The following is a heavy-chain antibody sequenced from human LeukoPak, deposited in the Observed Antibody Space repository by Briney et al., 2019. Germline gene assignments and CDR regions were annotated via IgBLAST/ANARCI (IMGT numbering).Heavy chain of an antibody. CDR1: GGSFSGYY. V-gene: IGHV4-34*01. J-gene: IGHJ5*02. CDR3: ARGRWFDP. CDR2: INHSGST. Sequence: SETLSLTCAVYGGSFSGYYWSWIRQPPGKGLEWIGEINHSGSTNYNPSLKSRVTISVDTSKDQFSLKLSSVTAADTAVYYCARGRWFDPWGQGTLVTVSS.